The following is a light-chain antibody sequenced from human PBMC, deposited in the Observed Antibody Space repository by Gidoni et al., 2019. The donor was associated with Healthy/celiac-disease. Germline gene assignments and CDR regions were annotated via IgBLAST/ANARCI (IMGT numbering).Light chain of an antibody. V-gene: IGKV3-20*01. J-gene: IGKJ4*01. Sequence: ASQSVSSSYLAWYQQKPGQAPRLLIYGASSRATGIPDRFSGSGSGTDFTLTISRLEPEDFAVYYCQQYGSSPLTFGGGTKVEIK. CDR1: QSVSSSY. CDR3: QQYGSSPLT. CDR2: GAS.